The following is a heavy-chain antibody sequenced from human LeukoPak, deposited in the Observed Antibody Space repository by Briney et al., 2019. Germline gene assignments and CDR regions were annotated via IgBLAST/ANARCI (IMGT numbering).Heavy chain of an antibody. D-gene: IGHD4-17*01. CDR2: ISSSGSTI. CDR1: GFTFSSYD. J-gene: IGHJ4*02. Sequence: PGGSLRLSCAASGFTFSSYDMSWIRQAPGKGLEWVSYISSSGSTIYYADSVKGRFTISRDNAKNSLYLQMNSLRAEDTAVYYCARDRGTTEEWYYFDYWGQGTLVTVSS. V-gene: IGHV3-11*01. CDR3: ARDRGTTEEWYYFDY.